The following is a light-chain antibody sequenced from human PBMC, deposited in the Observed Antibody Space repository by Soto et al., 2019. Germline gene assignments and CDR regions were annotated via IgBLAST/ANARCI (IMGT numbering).Light chain of an antibody. CDR1: SSDVGGYNY. J-gene: IGLJ2*01. CDR3: CSYAGSYTFVV. Sequence: QSALTQPRSVSGSPGQSVTISCTGTSSDVGGYNYVSWYQQHPGKAPKLMIYDVSERPSGVPDRFSGSKSGNTASLTISGLQAEDEADYFCCSYAGSYTFVVLGGGTQLTVL. V-gene: IGLV2-11*01. CDR2: DVS.